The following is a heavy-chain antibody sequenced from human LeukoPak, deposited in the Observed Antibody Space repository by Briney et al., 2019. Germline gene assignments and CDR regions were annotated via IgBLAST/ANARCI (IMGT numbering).Heavy chain of an antibody. D-gene: IGHD6-13*01. V-gene: IGHV1-46*01. Sequence: GASVKVSCTASGYTFGTHWMHWVRQAPGQGLEWMGIINPSGDFRSYAQKFQGRIIVTRDMSTRTLYMELSDLRPEDTAVYYCARADYSSTWSHDYYYMDVWGKGTTVTVSS. J-gene: IGHJ6*03. CDR3: ARADYSSTWSHDYYYMDV. CDR2: INPSGDFR. CDR1: GYTFGTHW.